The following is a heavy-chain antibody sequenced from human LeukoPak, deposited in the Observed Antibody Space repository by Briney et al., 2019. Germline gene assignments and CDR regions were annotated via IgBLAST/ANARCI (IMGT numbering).Heavy chain of an antibody. Sequence: SVKVSCKASGGTFSSYAISWVRQAPGQGLEWMGGTIPIFGTANYAQKFQGRVTITADESTSTAYMELSSLRSEDTAVYYCAICGGDCYSSQFDYWGQGTLVTVSS. J-gene: IGHJ4*02. CDR2: TIPIFGTA. D-gene: IGHD2-21*02. CDR3: AICGGDCYSSQFDY. CDR1: GGTFSSYA. V-gene: IGHV1-69*13.